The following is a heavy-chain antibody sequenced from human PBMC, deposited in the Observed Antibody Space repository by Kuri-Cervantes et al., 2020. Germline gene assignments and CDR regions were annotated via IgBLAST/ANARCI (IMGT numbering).Heavy chain of an antibody. V-gene: IGHV1-69*06. J-gene: IGHJ6*03. CDR2: IIPIFGTA. Sequence: SVKVSCKASGGTFSSYAISWVRQAPGQGLEWMGGIIPIFGTANYAQKFQGRVTITADKSTSTAYMELSSLRSEDTAVYYCASLLLGYDFWSGYYTGFEGDYYYMDVWGKGTTVTVSS. CDR1: GGTFSSYA. CDR3: ASLLLGYDFWSGYYTGFEGDYYYMDV. D-gene: IGHD3-3*01.